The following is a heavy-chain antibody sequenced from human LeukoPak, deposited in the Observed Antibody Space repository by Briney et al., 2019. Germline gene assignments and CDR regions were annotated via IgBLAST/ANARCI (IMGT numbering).Heavy chain of an antibody. D-gene: IGHD3-16*01. CDR2: INHSGSA. CDR1: GGSFSGYY. Sequence: SETLSLTCAVYGGSFSGYYWSWIRQPPGKGLEWIGEINHSGSANYNPSLKSRVTMSVDTSKNQFSLKLNSVAAADTAVYYCASYLGVNDFWGQGTLVTVSS. V-gene: IGHV4-34*01. CDR3: ASYLGVNDF. J-gene: IGHJ4*02.